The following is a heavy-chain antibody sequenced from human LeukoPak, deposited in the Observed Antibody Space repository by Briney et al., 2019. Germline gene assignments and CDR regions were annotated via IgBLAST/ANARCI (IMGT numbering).Heavy chain of an antibody. Sequence: PGGSLRLSCAASGFTFSSYWMHWVRQAPGKGLVWVSRINSDGSSTSYADSVKGRFTISRDNAKSTLYLQMNSLRAEDTAVYYCARDLRYNWNFDAFDIWGQGTMVTVSS. CDR1: GFTFSSYW. CDR3: ARDLRYNWNFDAFDI. J-gene: IGHJ3*02. CDR2: INSDGSST. D-gene: IGHD1-7*01. V-gene: IGHV3-74*01.